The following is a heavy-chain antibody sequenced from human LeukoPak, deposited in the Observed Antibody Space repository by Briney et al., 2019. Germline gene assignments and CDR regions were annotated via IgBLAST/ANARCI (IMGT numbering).Heavy chain of an antibody. CDR3: ARDGLPYCGGDCYRTAGAFDI. D-gene: IGHD2-21*01. CDR2: INPNSGGT. CDR1: GYTFTGYY. J-gene: IGHJ3*02. Sequence: ASVKVSCKASGYTFTGYYMHWVRQAPGQGLEWMGWINPNSGGTNYAQKFQGRVTMTRDTSISTAYMELSRLRSDDTAVYYCARDGLPYCGGDCYRTAGAFDIWGQGTMVTVSS. V-gene: IGHV1-2*02.